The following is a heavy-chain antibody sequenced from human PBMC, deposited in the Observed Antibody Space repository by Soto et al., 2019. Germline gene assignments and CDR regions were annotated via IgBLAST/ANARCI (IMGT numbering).Heavy chain of an antibody. CDR3: ATPAEGYSYGYARDAFDI. V-gene: IGHV1-69*06. D-gene: IGHD5-18*01. Sequence: ASVKVSCKASGGTFSSYAISWVRQAPGQGLEWMGGIIPIFGTANYAQKFQGRVTITADKSTSTAYMELSSLRSEDTAVYYCATPAEGYSYGYARDAFDIWGQGTMVTVSS. CDR2: IIPIFGTA. CDR1: GGTFSSYA. J-gene: IGHJ3*02.